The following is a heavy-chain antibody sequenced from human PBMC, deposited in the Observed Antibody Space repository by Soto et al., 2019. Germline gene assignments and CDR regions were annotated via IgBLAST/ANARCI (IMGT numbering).Heavy chain of an antibody. D-gene: IGHD5-18*01. Sequence: GGSLRLSCAASGFTFSSYAMSWVRQAPGKGLEWVSAISGSGGSTYYADSVKGRFTISRDNSKNTLYLQMNSLRAEHKAVYYCAKARQGYSYGYFYYWGQGTLVTVSS. CDR2: ISGSGGST. V-gene: IGHV3-23*01. J-gene: IGHJ4*02. CDR1: GFTFSSYA. CDR3: AKARQGYSYGYFYY.